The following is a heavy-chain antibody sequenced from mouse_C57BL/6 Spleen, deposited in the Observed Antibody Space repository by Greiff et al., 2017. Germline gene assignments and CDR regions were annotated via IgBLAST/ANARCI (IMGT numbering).Heavy chain of an antibody. CDR1: GYTFTSYW. V-gene: IGHV1-7*01. CDR2: INPSSGYT. Sequence: QVHVKQSGAELAKPGASVKLSCKASGYTFTSYWMHWVKQRPGQGLEWIGYINPSSGYTKYNQKFKDKATLNADKSSSTAYMQLSSLTYEDSSVYYCARDGYYFDYWGQGTTLTVSS. J-gene: IGHJ2*01. D-gene: IGHD2-3*01. CDR3: ARDGYYFDY.